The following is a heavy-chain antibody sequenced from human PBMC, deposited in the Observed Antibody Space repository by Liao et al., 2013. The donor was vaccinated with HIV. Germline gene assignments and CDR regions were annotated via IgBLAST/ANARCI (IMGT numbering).Heavy chain of an antibody. Sequence: QLQLQESGPGLVKPSETLSLTCTVSGGSISSSSYYWGWIRQPPGKGLEWVGSIYNSGSTYYNPSLRSRVTISLDTSKNQFSLKLNSVTAADTAVYYCARPLWFGAYYMDAWGKGTTVTVSS. V-gene: IGHV4-39*07. D-gene: IGHD3-10*01. J-gene: IGHJ6*03. CDR3: ARPLWFGAYYMDA. CDR1: GGSISSSSYY. CDR2: IYNSGST.